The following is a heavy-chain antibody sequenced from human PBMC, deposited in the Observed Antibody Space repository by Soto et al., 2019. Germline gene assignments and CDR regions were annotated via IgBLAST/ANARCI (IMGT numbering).Heavy chain of an antibody. CDR3: AKDSYGSGTDYFYGMDV. CDR2: MSAGGGST. CDR1: GFSFSSYA. J-gene: IGHJ6*02. D-gene: IGHD3-10*01. Sequence: EVQLLESGGGLVQPGGSLRLSCAASGFSFSSYAMSWVRQAPGKGLEWVSCMSAGGGSTFHADSVKGWFTISRDNSKNTRYLQMKSLRAEDTAVYYCAKDSYGSGTDYFYGMDVRGQGTTVTVSS. V-gene: IGHV3-23*01.